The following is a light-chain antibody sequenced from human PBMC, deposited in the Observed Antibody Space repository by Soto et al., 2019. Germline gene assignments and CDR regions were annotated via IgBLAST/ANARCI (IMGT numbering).Light chain of an antibody. V-gene: IGKV1-27*01. Sequence: IQVKASPASLSASGGDLVTITCPARQALYQALAWYQQKPGQVPKLLIYAASTLHSGVPSRFSGSGSGAHFTLTITGLQPEDVATYYCQEHNGDLPVAFGPGTTVDV. J-gene: IGKJ3*01. CDR3: QEHNGDLPVA. CDR2: AAS. CDR1: QALYQA.